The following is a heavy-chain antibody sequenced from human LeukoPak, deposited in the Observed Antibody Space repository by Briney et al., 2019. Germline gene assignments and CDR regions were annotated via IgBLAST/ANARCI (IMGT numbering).Heavy chain of an antibody. J-gene: IGHJ5*02. V-gene: IGHV4-39*02. CDR1: GGSISSNSYY. D-gene: IGHD3-10*01. Sequence: SETLSLTCTVSGGSISSNSYYWGWIRQSPGKGLEWIGSIYYSGSTYYKPSLKSRLTISVDTSKNHFSLKLSSVTAADTAVYYCARNRYYYGSRNYGVPTWFDPWGQGTLVTVSS. CDR2: IYYSGST. CDR3: ARNRYYYGSRNYGVPTWFDP.